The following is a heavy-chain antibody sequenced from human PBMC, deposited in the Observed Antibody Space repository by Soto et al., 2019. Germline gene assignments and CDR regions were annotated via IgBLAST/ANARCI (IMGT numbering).Heavy chain of an antibody. CDR1: GFTFSRYV. D-gene: IGHD3-3*01. CDR3: AKGPIYYDFWSGQFDY. J-gene: IGHJ4*02. V-gene: IGHV3-30*18. CDR2: ISYDGSNK. Sequence: PGGSLRLSCAASGFTFSRYVIHWVRQAPGKGLEWVAVISYDGSNKYYADSVKGRFTISRDNSKNTLYLQMNSLRAEDTAVYYCAKGPIYYDFWSGQFDYWGQGTLVTVSS.